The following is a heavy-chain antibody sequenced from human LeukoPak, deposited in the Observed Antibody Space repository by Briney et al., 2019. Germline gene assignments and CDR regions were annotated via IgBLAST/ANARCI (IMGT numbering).Heavy chain of an antibody. Sequence: GASVKVSCKASGFTFTSSAMQWVRQARGQRLEWIGWIVVGSGNTNYAQKFQERVTITRDMSTSTAYMELSSLRSEDTAVYYCAADTKYVWGSYRYMGCWGQGTLVTVSS. CDR1: GFTFTSSA. V-gene: IGHV1-58*02. D-gene: IGHD3-16*02. CDR2: IVVGSGNT. J-gene: IGHJ4*02. CDR3: AADTKYVWGSYRYMGC.